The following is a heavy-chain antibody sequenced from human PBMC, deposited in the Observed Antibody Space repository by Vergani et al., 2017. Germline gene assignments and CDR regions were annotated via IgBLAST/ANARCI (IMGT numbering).Heavy chain of an antibody. V-gene: IGHV3-48*02. D-gene: IGHD2-15*01. CDR1: GFTFNNYK. CDR3: ARVAVTPPHDYYYYMDV. Sequence: EVQLVESWGYFVQPGGSLRLSCEVSGFTFNNYKMKWVRQAPGKGLEWIAYISSRSDTTFYADSVKGRFTISRDNAKNSLYLQMNRLRDEDTGVYYCARVAVTPPHDYYYYMDVWGKGTTVTVSS. J-gene: IGHJ6*03. CDR2: ISSRSDTT.